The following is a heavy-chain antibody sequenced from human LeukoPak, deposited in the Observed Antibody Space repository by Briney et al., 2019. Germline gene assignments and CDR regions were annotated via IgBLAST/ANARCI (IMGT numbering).Heavy chain of an antibody. CDR2: ISYDGSNK. Sequence: GGSLRLSCAASGFTFSSYGMHWVRQAPGKGLEWVAVISYDGSNKYYADSVKGRFTISRDNSKNTLYLQMNSLRAGDTAVYYCAKDARDDFWSGYYKGGWFDPWGQGTLVTVSS. D-gene: IGHD3-3*01. CDR3: AKDARDDFWSGYYKGGWFDP. CDR1: GFTFSSYG. J-gene: IGHJ5*02. V-gene: IGHV3-30*18.